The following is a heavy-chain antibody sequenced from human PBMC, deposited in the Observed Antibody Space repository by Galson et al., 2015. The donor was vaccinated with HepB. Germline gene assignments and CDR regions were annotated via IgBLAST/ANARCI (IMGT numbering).Heavy chain of an antibody. Sequence: GSLRLSCAASGFTFSSYAMHWVRQAPGKGLEYVSTVSTNGGTTYYADSVKGRFTISRDNSKNTLDLQMSSLRPDDTAVYFCVRDRTTVTTGVSAFDIWGQGTTVTVSS. CDR3: VRDRTTVTTGVSAFDI. D-gene: IGHD4-17*01. CDR1: GFTFSSYA. CDR2: VSTNGGTT. V-gene: IGHV3-64D*06. J-gene: IGHJ3*02.